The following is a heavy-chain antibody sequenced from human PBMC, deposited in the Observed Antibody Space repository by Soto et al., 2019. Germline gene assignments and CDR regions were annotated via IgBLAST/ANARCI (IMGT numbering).Heavy chain of an antibody. D-gene: IGHD4-17*01. CDR2: IYYSGST. V-gene: IGHV4-59*08. J-gene: IGHJ4*02. CDR1: GGSISSYY. Sequence: PSETLSLTCTVSGGSISSYYWSWIRQSPGKGLEWIGYIYYSGSTNYNPSLKSRVTISVDTSKNQFSLKLSPVTAADTAVYYCARRYGSSFDYWGQGTLVTVSS. CDR3: ARRYGSSFDY.